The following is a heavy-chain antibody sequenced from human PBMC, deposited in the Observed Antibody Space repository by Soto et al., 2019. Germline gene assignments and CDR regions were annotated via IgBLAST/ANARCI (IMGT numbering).Heavy chain of an antibody. Sequence: QYTSRGLEWLGRTYDRSKWSNDYAVSVKSRITINPDTSESQFSLQLNSVTPEDTAIDYCTRARVTLLAYRGHGTPVTVSS. D-gene: IGHD6-6*01. CDR2: TYDRSKWSN. V-gene: IGHV6-1*01. J-gene: IGHJ4*01. CDR3: TRARVTLLAY.